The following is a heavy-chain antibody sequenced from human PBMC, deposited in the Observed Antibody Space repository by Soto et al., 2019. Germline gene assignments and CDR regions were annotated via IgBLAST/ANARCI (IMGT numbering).Heavy chain of an antibody. CDR3: ARLPMVRGVIPDYYYYYGMDV. CDR2: INHSGST. CDR1: GGSFSGYY. J-gene: IGHJ6*02. Sequence: PSETLSLTCAVYGGSFSGYYWSWIRQPPGKGLEWIGEINHSGSTNYNPSLKSRVTISVDTSKNQFSLKLSSVTAADTAVYYCARLPMVRGVIPDYYYYYGMDVWGQGTTVTVSS. V-gene: IGHV4-34*01. D-gene: IGHD3-10*01.